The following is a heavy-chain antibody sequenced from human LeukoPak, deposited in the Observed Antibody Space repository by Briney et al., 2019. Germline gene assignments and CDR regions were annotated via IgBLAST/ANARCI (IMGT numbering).Heavy chain of an antibody. V-gene: IGHV1-46*01. D-gene: IGHD3-22*01. J-gene: IGHJ3*02. CDR1: GYTFTSYY. Sequence: ASVKVSCKASGYTFTSYYMHWVRQAPGQGLEWMGIINPSGGSTSYAQKFQGRVTMTRDTSTSTVYMELSSLRSEDTAVYYCARVRRDDSSGYFADAFDIWGQGTMVTVSS. CDR3: ARVRRDDSSGYFADAFDI. CDR2: INPSGGST.